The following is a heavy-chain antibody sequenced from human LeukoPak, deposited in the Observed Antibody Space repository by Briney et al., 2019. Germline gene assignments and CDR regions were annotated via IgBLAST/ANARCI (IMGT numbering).Heavy chain of an antibody. CDR3: ARQRFRMITFGGVIVENWFDP. Sequence: SETLSLTCTVSGYSISSGYCWGWIRQPPGKGLEWIGSIYHSGSTYYNPSLKSRVTISVDTSKNQFSLKLSSVTAADTAVYYCARQRFRMITFGGVIVENWFDPWGQGTLVTVSS. V-gene: IGHV4-38-2*02. CDR2: IYHSGST. D-gene: IGHD3-16*02. J-gene: IGHJ5*02. CDR1: GYSISSGYC.